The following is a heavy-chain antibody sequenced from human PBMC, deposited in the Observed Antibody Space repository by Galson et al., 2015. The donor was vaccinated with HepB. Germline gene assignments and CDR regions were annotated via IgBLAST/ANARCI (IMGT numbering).Heavy chain of an antibody. J-gene: IGHJ4*02. V-gene: IGHV3-23*01. CDR3: ANGSKTYFYGSGTYYDS. Sequence: SLRLSCAASGFTFSSYAMSWVRQAPGKGLEWVSAISGSGGRTYYADSVKGRFTISRDNSKNTLYLQMISLRAEDTALYYCANGSKTYFYGSGTYYDSWGQGTLVTVSS. CDR2: ISGSGGRT. D-gene: IGHD3-10*01. CDR1: GFTFSSYA.